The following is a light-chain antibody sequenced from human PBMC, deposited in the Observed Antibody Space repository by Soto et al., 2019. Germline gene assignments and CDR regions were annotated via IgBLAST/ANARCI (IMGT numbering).Light chain of an antibody. V-gene: IGLV2-11*01. CDR2: DXN. CDR1: SSDVGGYNY. CDR3: CSYGGSFYV. Sequence: QSVLTQPHSVSGSPGQSVAISCSGTSSDVGGYNYVSWYQQHPGKAPKLIIFDXNKRPSGVPDRFSGSKSGSTASLTISGLQTEDEADYYCCSYGGSFYVVGTGTKVTVL. J-gene: IGLJ1*01.